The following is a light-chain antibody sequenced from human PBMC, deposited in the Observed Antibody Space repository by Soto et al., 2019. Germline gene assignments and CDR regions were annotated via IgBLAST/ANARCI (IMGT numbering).Light chain of an antibody. Sequence: QSVLAQPASVSGSPGQSITNSCTGASSEVGGYDFVSWYQHHPGTPPKLIIYEVTHRPLGVSHRFSGSKSASTASLTNSALQHEHQPDYFCASLTGTTTSEVFGNAIQETV. CDR2: EVT. V-gene: IGLV2-14*01. J-gene: IGLJ6*01. CDR1: SSEVGGYDF. CDR3: ASLTGTTTSEV.